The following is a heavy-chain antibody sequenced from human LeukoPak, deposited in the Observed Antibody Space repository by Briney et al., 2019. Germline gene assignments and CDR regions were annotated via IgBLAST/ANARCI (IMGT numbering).Heavy chain of an antibody. CDR3: ARALTVTTGIDY. CDR1: DDSIISGGYY. J-gene: IGHJ4*02. V-gene: IGHV4-31*03. Sequence: SETLSLTCTVSDDSIISGGYYWTWIRQHPGKGLEYIGYIYDSWSTYYNPSLRSRITISIDTSENQFSLKLSSVTAADTAVYFCARALTVTTGIDYWGQGTLVIVSS. CDR2: IYDSWST. D-gene: IGHD4-11*01.